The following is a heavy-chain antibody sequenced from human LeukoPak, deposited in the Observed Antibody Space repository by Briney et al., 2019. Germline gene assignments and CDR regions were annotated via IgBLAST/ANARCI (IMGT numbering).Heavy chain of an antibody. V-gene: IGHV3-66*01. D-gene: IGHD6-19*01. J-gene: IGHJ4*02. Sequence: GGSLRLSCAASGFTVNTYYMGWVRQAPGKGLEWVSVIYSGGDTYYADSMKGRFIISRDNSKNMIYLEMSSLKAEDTAVYYCAKERNLEIAVAGTIFDYWGQGTLVTVSS. CDR1: GFTVNTYY. CDR3: AKERNLEIAVAGTIFDY. CDR2: IYSGGDT.